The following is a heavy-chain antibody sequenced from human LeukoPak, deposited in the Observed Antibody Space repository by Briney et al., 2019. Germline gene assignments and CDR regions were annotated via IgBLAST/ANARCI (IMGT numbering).Heavy chain of an antibody. Sequence: PGGSLRLSCAASGFTFSSYSMNWVRQAPGKGLEWVSIIYNEGTTYYADSVRGRFTISRDDSKNTIYLQMNSLRAEDTAIYYCARDSFHTYWGQGTLVTVSS. D-gene: IGHD3-16*02. CDR2: IYNEGTT. V-gene: IGHV3-66*01. J-gene: IGHJ4*02. CDR3: ARDSFHTY. CDR1: GFTFSSYS.